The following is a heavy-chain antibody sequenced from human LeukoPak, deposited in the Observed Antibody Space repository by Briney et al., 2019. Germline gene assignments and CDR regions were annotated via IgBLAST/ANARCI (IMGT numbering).Heavy chain of an antibody. J-gene: IGHJ4*02. V-gene: IGHV3-23*01. CDR2: ISGSGGST. D-gene: IGHD3-9*01. CDR1: GFTFSSYA. Sequence: TGGSLRLSCAASGFTFSSYAMSWVRQAPGKGLEWVSAISGSGGSTYYADSVKGRFTISRDNSKNTLYLQMNSLRAEDTAVYYCAKESYYDILTGYLSWGQGTLVTVSS. CDR3: AKESYYDILTGYLS.